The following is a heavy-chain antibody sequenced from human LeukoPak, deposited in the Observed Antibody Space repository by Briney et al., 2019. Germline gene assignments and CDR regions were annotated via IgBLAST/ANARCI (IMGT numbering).Heavy chain of an antibody. CDR1: GFTFNNYA. CDR2: TNSDGSLP. D-gene: IGHD6-13*01. Sequence: GGSLRLSCSVPGFTFNNYALHWVRQAPGKGLVWVSRTNSDGSLPSYADSVKGRFTISRDNAKNTLYLQMNSLGVEDTAIYYCARGLPGYSNAWNDHWGQGTLVTVSS. CDR3: ARGLPGYSNAWNDH. V-gene: IGHV3-74*01. J-gene: IGHJ5*02.